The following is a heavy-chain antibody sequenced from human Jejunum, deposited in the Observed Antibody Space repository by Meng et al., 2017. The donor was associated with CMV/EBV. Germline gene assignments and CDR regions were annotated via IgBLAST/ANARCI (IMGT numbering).Heavy chain of an antibody. V-gene: IGHV3-33*03. CDR3: AKGGSGSYDWFDP. CDR2: IWGDGSEK. D-gene: IGHD1-26*01. CDR1: GFTFRNFG. J-gene: IGHJ5*02. Sequence: SGFTFRNFGMHWGRQAPGKGLEWVAVIWGDGSEKYYSDSVKGRFTISRDNPKNTLYLQMNSLRPEDTAVYFCAKGGSGSYDWFDPWGQGTLVTVSS.